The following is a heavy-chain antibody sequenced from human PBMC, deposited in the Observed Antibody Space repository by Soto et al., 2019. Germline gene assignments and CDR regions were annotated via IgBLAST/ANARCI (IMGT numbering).Heavy chain of an antibody. J-gene: IGHJ1*01. CDR2: IYHSGST. CDR3: ARVLRSATTEYFHQ. V-gene: IGHV4-30-2*01. D-gene: IGHD2-15*01. Sequence: SETLSLTCAVSGGSISSGGYSWSWIRQPPGKGLEWIGYIYHSGSTYYNPSLKSRVTISVDRSKNQFSLKLSSVTAADTAVYYCARVLRSATTEYFHQWGQGTLVTSPQ. CDR1: GGSISSGGYS.